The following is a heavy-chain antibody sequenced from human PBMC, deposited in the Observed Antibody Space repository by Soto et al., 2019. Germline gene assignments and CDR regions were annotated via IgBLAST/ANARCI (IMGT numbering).Heavy chain of an antibody. CDR3: ARVITAMDYYYYYYMDV. Sequence: SETLSLTCTVSGGSISSYYWSWIRQPPGKGLEWIGYIYYSGSTNYNPSLKSRVTISVDTSKNQFSLKLSSVTAADTAVYYCARVITAMDYYYYYYMDVWGKGTTVTSP. CDR1: GGSISSYY. J-gene: IGHJ6*03. V-gene: IGHV4-59*01. CDR2: IYYSGST. D-gene: IGHD5-18*01.